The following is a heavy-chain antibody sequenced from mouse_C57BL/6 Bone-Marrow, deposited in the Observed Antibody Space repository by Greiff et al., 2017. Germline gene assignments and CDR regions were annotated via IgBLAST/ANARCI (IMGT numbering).Heavy chain of an antibody. Sequence: EVKVEESGGGLVQPGGSMKLSCVASGFTFSNYWMNWVRQSPEKGLEWVAQIRLKSDNYATHYAESVKGRFTISRDDSKSSVYLQMNNLRAEDTGIYYCTGRPGYYAMDYWGQGTSVTVSS. CDR3: TGRPGYYAMDY. J-gene: IGHJ4*01. CDR2: IRLKSDNYAT. V-gene: IGHV6-3*01. CDR1: GFTFSNYW.